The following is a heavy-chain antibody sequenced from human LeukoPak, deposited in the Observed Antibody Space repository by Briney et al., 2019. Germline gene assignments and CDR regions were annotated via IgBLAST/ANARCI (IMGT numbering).Heavy chain of an antibody. D-gene: IGHD2-15*01. CDR2: INHSGST. V-gene: IGHV4-34*01. CDR3: ARVSLGYCSGGSCYTLSYYYYYGMDV. Sequence: SETLSLTCAVYGVSFSGYYWSWIRQPPGKGLEWIGEINHSGSTNYNPSLKSRVTISVETTKNQYSLLLSSRTAADTAVYYCARVSLGYCSGGSCYTLSYYYYYGMDVWGQGTTVTVSS. J-gene: IGHJ6*02. CDR1: GVSFSGYY.